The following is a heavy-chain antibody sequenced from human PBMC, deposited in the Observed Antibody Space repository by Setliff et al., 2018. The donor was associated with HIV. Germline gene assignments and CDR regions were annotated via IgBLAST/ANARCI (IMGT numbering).Heavy chain of an antibody. D-gene: IGHD2-15*01. CDR1: GFTFSSYN. J-gene: IGHJ4*02. V-gene: IGHV3-21*01. CDR2: ISSDSRHI. CDR3: ARVPAAIDY. Sequence: GGSLRLSCAASGFTFSSYNMNWVRQPPGKGLEWVSFISSDSRHIYYADSVKGRFTISRDDAKNSLYLQMNSLRAEDTAVYYCARVPAAIDYWGRGTLVTVSS.